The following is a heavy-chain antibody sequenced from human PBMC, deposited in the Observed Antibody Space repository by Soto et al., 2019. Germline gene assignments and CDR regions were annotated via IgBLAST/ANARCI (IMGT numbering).Heavy chain of an antibody. D-gene: IGHD3-10*01. CDR2: ISSSGSTI. J-gene: IGHJ6*02. V-gene: IGHV3-48*03. CDR3: ARELMVRGVIGYYYYYGMDV. Sequence: GGSLRLSCAASGFAFSSYEMNWVRQAPGKGLEWVSYISSSGSTIYYADSVKGRFTISRDNAKNSLYLQMNSLRAEDTAVYYCARELMVRGVIGYYYYYGMDVWGQGTTVTVSS. CDR1: GFAFSSYE.